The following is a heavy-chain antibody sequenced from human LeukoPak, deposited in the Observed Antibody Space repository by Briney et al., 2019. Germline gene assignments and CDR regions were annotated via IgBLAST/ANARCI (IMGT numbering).Heavy chain of an antibody. J-gene: IGHJ4*02. Sequence: SETLSLTCAVYGGSFSGYYWSWLRQPPGKGLEWIGEINHSGSTNYNPSLKSRVTISVDTSKNQFSLKLSSVTAADTAVYYCARDGRYYYGSGSYDFDYWGQGTLVTVSS. V-gene: IGHV4-34*01. CDR3: ARDGRYYYGSGSYDFDY. CDR1: GGSFSGYY. D-gene: IGHD3-10*01. CDR2: INHSGST.